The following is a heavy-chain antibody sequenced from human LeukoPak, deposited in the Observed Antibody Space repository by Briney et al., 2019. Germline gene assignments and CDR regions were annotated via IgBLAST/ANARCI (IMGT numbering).Heavy chain of an antibody. J-gene: IGHJ4*02. CDR2: INAYNGNT. D-gene: IGHD3-22*01. CDR1: GYTFTRYG. CDR3: ARDPRSYYDGTLAFDY. Sequence: GASVKVSCKASGYTFTRYGISWVRQAPGQGHEWVGWINAYNGNTNYAQKLQGRVTMTTDTSTTTASMELRSLRSDDTAVYYCARDPRSYYDGTLAFDYWGQGTLVTVSS. V-gene: IGHV1-18*01.